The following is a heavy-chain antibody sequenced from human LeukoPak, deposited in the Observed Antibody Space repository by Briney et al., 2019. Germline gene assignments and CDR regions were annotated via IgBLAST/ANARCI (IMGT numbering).Heavy chain of an antibody. Sequence: SQTLSLTCTVSGGSISRGNYFWSWIRQPAGKGLEWMGRIYTTGGTNYNPSLKRRGTISGDTSKNQFSLRVTSVTAADTAVYYCARESYYDFWSGREVDYWGQGTLVTVSS. J-gene: IGHJ4*02. CDR1: GGSISRGNYF. V-gene: IGHV4-61*02. D-gene: IGHD3-3*01. CDR3: ARESYYDFWSGREVDY. CDR2: IYTTGGT.